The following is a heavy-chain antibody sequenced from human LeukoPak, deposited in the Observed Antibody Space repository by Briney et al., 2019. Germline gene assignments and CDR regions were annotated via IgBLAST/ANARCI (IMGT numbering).Heavy chain of an antibody. D-gene: IGHD1-7*01. CDR2: IIPIFGTA. J-gene: IGHJ6*03. Sequence: SVKVSCKASGGTFSSYAISWVRQAPGQGLEWMGGIIPIFGTANYAQKFQGRVTITTDESTSTAYMELSSLRSEDTAVYYCARGITGTTGYYYYYMDVWGKGTTVTVSS. V-gene: IGHV1-69*05. CDR3: ARGITGTTGYYYYYMDV. CDR1: GGTFSSYA.